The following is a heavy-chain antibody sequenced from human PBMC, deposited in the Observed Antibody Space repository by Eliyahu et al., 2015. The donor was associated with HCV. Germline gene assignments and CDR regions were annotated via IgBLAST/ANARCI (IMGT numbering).Heavy chain of an antibody. V-gene: IGHV4-39*07. Sequence: QLQLQESGPGLVKPSETLSLTCTVSGGSISSSSYYWGWIRQPPGKGLEWIGSIYYSGSTYYNPSLKSRVTISVDTSKNQFSLKLSSVTAADTAVYYCARDDRTRGAFDIWGQGTMVTVSS. CDR2: IYYSGST. CDR1: GGSISSSSYY. D-gene: IGHD1-7*01. CDR3: ARDDRTRGAFDI. J-gene: IGHJ3*02.